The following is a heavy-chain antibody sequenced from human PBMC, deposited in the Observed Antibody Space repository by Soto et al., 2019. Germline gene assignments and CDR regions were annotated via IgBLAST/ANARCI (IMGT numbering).Heavy chain of an antibody. CDR1: GFTFSSYS. CDR2: ISSSSSYI. D-gene: IGHD2-15*01. J-gene: IGHJ6*03. CDR3: ARDYCSGGSCYPPDDDYYYMDV. Sequence: EVQLVESGGGLVKPGGSLRLSCAASGFTFSSYSMNWVRQAPGKGLEWVSSISSSSSYIYYADSVKGRFTISRDNAKNSLYLQMNCLRAEDTAVYYCARDYCSGGSCYPPDDDYYYMDVWGKGTTVTVSS. V-gene: IGHV3-21*01.